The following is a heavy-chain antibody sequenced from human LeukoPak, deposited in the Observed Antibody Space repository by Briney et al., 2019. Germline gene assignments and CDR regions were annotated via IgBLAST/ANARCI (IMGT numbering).Heavy chain of an antibody. V-gene: IGHV1-3*01. CDR1: GYTFTSYA. Sequence: ASVKVSCKASGYTFTSYAMHWVRQAPGQRLEWMGWINAGNGNTKYSQEFQGRVTITRDTSASTAYMELRSLRSDDTAVYYCASYYYDSSGYSRSDYWGQGTLVTVSS. D-gene: IGHD3-22*01. J-gene: IGHJ4*02. CDR3: ASYYYDSSGYSRSDY. CDR2: INAGNGNT.